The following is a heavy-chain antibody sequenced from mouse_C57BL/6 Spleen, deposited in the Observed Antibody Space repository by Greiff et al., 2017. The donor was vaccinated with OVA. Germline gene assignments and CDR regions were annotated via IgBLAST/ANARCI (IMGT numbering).Heavy chain of an antibody. Sequence: QVQLQQSGAELVRPGTSVKVSCKASGYAFTNYLIEWVKQRPGQGLEWIGVINPGSGGTNYNEKFKGKATLTADKSSSTAYMQLSSLTSEDSAVYFCARSHDGYYSYAMDYWGQGTSVTVSS. CDR3: ARSHDGYYSYAMDY. CDR1: GYAFTNYL. D-gene: IGHD2-3*01. V-gene: IGHV1-54*01. J-gene: IGHJ4*01. CDR2: INPGSGGT.